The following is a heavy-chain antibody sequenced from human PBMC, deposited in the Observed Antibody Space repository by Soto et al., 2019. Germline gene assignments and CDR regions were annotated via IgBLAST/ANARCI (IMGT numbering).Heavy chain of an antibody. Sequence: EVQLVESGGGLVQPGRSLRLSCAASGFTFDDYAMHWVRQAPGKGLEWVSGISWNSGSIGYADSVKGRFTISRDNAKNSLYLQMNSLRAEDTALYYCAKDSYRLVISKFDYWGQGTLVTVSS. J-gene: IGHJ4*02. D-gene: IGHD3-9*01. CDR2: ISWNSGSI. CDR3: AKDSYRLVISKFDY. CDR1: GFTFDDYA. V-gene: IGHV3-9*01.